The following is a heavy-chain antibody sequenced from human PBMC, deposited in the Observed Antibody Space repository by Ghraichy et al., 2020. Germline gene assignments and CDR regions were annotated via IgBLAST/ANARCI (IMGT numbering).Heavy chain of an antibody. J-gene: IGHJ4*02. CDR3: SRVGHLWDLFEY. V-gene: IGHV6-1*01. CDR2: TYFRSKWSS. CDR1: GDSVSNNRCA. Sequence: SQTLSLTCAISGDSVSNNRCAWNWIRQSPSRGLEWLGRTYFRSKWSSDYAISVKSRITIKSDTSKNQFSLQLNSVTPEDTAVYYCSRVGHLWDLFEYWGQGILVTVSS. D-gene: IGHD1-26*01.